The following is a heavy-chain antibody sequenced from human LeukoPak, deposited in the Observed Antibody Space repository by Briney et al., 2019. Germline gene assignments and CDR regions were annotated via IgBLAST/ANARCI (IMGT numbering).Heavy chain of an antibody. CDR3: AKEPTGTTPHFDY. V-gene: IGHV3-43*02. Sequence: GGSLRLSCAASGFSFDDYAIHWVRQAPGKGLERVSLISGDGGKTYYGDSVKGRFTISRDNSKNSLYLQMNSLRTEDTALYYCAKEPTGTTPHFDYWGQGTLVTVSS. CDR2: ISGDGGKT. CDR1: GFSFDDYA. J-gene: IGHJ4*02. D-gene: IGHD1-1*01.